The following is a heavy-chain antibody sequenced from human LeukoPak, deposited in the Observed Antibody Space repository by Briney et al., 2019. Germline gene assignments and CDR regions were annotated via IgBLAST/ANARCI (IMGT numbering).Heavy chain of an antibody. J-gene: IGHJ4*02. CDR2: ISGSGGST. CDR1: GFTFSSYA. D-gene: IGHD2-8*01. V-gene: IGHV3-23*01. CDR3: AKALGGFCTNGFCYPFTY. Sequence: PGGSPRLSCAASGFTFSSYAMSWVRQAPGKGLEWVSAISGSGGSTYYADSVKGRFTISRDNSKNTLYLQMNSLRAEDTAVYYCAKALGGFCTNGFCYPFTYWAQGPRVPLPS.